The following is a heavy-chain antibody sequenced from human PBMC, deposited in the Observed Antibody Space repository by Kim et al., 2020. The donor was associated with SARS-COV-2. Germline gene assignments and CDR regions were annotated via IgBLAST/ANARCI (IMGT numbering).Heavy chain of an antibody. CDR3: ERGPLKNDADNF. D-gene: IGHD3-9*01. V-gene: IGHV3-7*01. J-gene: IGHJ4*02. CDR1: GFTFSNYW. CDR2: INQDGGEK. Sequence: GGSLRLSCEGSGFTFSNYWMNWVRQVPGRGLEWVSKINQDGGEKNYVDSVKGRFTISRDNAKNSLYLQMTSLRADDTAVYYCERGPLKNDADNFWGQGTLVTVSS.